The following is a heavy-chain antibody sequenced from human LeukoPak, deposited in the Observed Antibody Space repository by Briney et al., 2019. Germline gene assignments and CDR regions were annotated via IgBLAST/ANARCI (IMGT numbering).Heavy chain of an antibody. V-gene: IGHV4-61*02. J-gene: IGHJ4*02. CDR2: IYTSGST. CDR1: GGSISSGSYY. Sequence: SQTLSLTCTASGGSISSGSYYWSWIRQPAGKGLEWIGRIYTSGSTNYNPSLKSRVTISVDTSKNQFSLKLSSVTAADTAVYYCAGVSGRVGRPNSPLYYFDYWGQGTLVTVSS. D-gene: IGHD1-26*01. CDR3: AGVSGRVGRPNSPLYYFDY.